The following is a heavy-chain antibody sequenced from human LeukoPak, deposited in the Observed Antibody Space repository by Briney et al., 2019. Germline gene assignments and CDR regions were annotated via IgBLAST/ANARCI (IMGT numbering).Heavy chain of an antibody. CDR2: INPNSGGT. V-gene: IGHV1-2*02. Sequence: GASVKVSCKASGYTFTGYYMHWVRQAPGQGLEWMGWINPNSGGTNYAQKFQGRVTMTRDTSISTAYMELSSLRSEDTAVYYCARETSQKGAHYMDVWGKGTTVTISS. CDR1: GYTFTGYY. CDR3: ARETSQKGAHYMDV. D-gene: IGHD3-16*01. J-gene: IGHJ6*03.